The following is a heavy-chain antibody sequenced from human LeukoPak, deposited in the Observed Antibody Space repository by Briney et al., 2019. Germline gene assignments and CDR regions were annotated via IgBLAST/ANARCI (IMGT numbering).Heavy chain of an antibody. CDR1: GFTFSSYA. Sequence: GGSLRLSCAASGFTFSSYAMHWVRQAPGKGPEWVAVISYDGSNKYYADSVKGRFTISRDNSKNTLYLQMNSLRAEDTAVYYCARDEYYDILTGYYRGGDYWGQGTLVTVSS. J-gene: IGHJ4*02. CDR3: ARDEYYDILTGYYRGGDY. D-gene: IGHD3-9*01. V-gene: IGHV3-30*04. CDR2: ISYDGSNK.